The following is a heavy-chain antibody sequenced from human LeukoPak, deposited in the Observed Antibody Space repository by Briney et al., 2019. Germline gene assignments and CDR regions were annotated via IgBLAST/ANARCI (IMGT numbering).Heavy chain of an antibody. CDR2: INPSGGST. Sequence: ASVKVSCKASGYTFTSYYMHWVRQAPGQGLEWMGIINPSGGSTSYAQKFQGRVTMTRDTSTSTVYMELSSLRSEDTAVYYCARPRKRYYDSSGYSLGYWGQGTPVTVSS. CDR3: ARPRKRYYDSSGYSLGY. D-gene: IGHD3-22*01. J-gene: IGHJ4*02. CDR1: GYTFTSYY. V-gene: IGHV1-46*01.